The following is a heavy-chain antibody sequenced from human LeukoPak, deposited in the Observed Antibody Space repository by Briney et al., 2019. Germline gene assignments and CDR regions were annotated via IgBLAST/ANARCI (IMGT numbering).Heavy chain of an antibody. CDR2: INPNSGGT. V-gene: IGHV1-2*02. Sequence: PEASVKVSRKASGYTFTGYYMQWVRPAPRQGLEWMGWINPNSGGTNHPQKFQGRVTMTRDTSISTAYMEQSRLRSDDTAVYYCATFGGSATVTTPVDYWGQGTLVTVSS. CDR1: GYTFTGYY. J-gene: IGHJ4*02. CDR3: ATFGGSATVTTPVDY. D-gene: IGHD4-17*01.